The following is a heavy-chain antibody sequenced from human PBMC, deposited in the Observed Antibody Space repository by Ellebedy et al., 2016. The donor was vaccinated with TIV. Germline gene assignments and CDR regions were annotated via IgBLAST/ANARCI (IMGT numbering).Heavy chain of an antibody. D-gene: IGHD6-13*01. V-gene: IGHV3-53*01. CDR2: IYSGGST. J-gene: IGHJ6*02. CDR3: ARVAAAGTTLSYYYYYGMDV. Sequence: GESLKISCAASGFTVSSNYMSWVRQAPGKGLEWVSVIYSGGSTYYADSVKGRFTISRDNSKNTLYLQMNSLRAEDTAVYYCARVAAAGTTLSYYYYYGMDVWGQGTTVTVSS. CDR1: GFTVSSNY.